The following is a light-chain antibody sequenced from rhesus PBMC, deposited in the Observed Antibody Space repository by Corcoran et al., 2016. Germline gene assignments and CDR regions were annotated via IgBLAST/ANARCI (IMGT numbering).Light chain of an antibody. CDR1: QSISSW. V-gene: IGKV1-22*01. CDR3: HQYSNSPWT. CDR2: KAS. J-gene: IGKJ1*01. Sequence: GDTVTITCRASQSISSWLAWYQQKPGKAPKLLIYKASSLQSWVPSRFSGSGSGTDLTFTISSLQSEDFATYYWHQYSNSPWTFGQGTKVEIK.